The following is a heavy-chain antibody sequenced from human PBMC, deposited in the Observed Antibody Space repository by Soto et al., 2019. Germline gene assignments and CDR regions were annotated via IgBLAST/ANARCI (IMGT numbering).Heavy chain of an antibody. CDR3: AHTGLLWFGGLNWFDP. CDR2: IYWDDDK. Sequence: QITLKESGPTLVKPTQTLTLTCTFSGFSLSTSGVGVGWIRQPPGKALEWLALIYWDDDKRYSPSLKSRLTITKDTSKNQVVLTMTNMDPVDTATYYCAHTGLLWFGGLNWFDPWGQGTLVTVSS. CDR1: GFSLSTSGVG. D-gene: IGHD3-10*01. J-gene: IGHJ5*02. V-gene: IGHV2-5*02.